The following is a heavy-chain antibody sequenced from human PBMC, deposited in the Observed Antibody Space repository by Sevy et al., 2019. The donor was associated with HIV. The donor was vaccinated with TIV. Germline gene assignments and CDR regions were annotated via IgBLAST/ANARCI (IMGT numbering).Heavy chain of an antibody. CDR2: IWYDGTNK. V-gene: IGHV3-33*01. Sequence: GGSLRLSCAASGFSISGYGMHWVRQAPGKGLEWVAVIWYDGTNKEYADSVKGRFTISRDNSKNTLYLQMNSLRAEDTGGYYCAREDIRVAGIGYYFHSWGQGTLVTVSS. J-gene: IGHJ4*02. D-gene: IGHD6-19*01. CDR3: AREDIRVAGIGYYFHS. CDR1: GFSISGYG.